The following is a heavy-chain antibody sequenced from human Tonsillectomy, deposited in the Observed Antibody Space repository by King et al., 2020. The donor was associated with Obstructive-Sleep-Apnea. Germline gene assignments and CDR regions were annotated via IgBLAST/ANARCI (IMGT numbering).Heavy chain of an antibody. CDR3: TTRVWFGELVWDY. Sequence: DVQLVESGGALVKPGGSLRLSCAASGFTFSNAWMSWVRQPPGKGLEWVGRIRSKTDGGTTDYAALVKGRFTISRDNSKNTLYLQMNSLKTEDTAVYYCTTRVWFGELVWDYWGQGTLVTVSS. V-gene: IGHV3-15*02. CDR1: GFTFSNAW. CDR2: IRSKTDGGTT. J-gene: IGHJ4*02. D-gene: IGHD3-10*01.